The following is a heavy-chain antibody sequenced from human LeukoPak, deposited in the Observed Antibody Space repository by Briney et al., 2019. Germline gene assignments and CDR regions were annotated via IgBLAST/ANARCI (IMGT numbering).Heavy chain of an antibody. CDR2: IIPMVNTP. V-gene: IGHV1-69*01. CDR1: GGTFRSYA. D-gene: IGHD4-17*01. J-gene: IGHJ4*02. CDR3: AIFQGTYGDNDNDY. Sequence: SVKVSCKASGGTFRSYAINWVRLAPGKGLEWTGGIIPMVNTPKYARKFQGRVTITADESTSTGYMEVSSLRSEDTAVYYCAIFQGTYGDNDNDYWGQGTLVTVSS.